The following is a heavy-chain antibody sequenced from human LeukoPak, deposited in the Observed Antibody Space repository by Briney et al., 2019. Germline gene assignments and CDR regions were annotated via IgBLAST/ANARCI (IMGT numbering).Heavy chain of an antibody. CDR1: GGSISSYY. V-gene: IGHV4-59*01. D-gene: IGHD3-10*01. Sequence: PSETLSLTCTVSGGSISSYYWSWIRQPPGKGLEWIGYIYYSGSTNYNPSLKSRVTILLDTSKNQFSLKLTSVTAADTAVYYCARLDPMVRGVIKSKWYFDYWGQGTLVTVSS. CDR2: IYYSGST. J-gene: IGHJ4*02. CDR3: ARLDPMVRGVIKSKWYFDY.